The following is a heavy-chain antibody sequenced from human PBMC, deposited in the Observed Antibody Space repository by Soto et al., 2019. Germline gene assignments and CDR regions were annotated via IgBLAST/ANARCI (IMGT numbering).Heavy chain of an antibody. V-gene: IGHV3-23*01. CDR3: EKLYRSGGKEWFDP. J-gene: IGHJ5*02. CDR2: IDHSGGST. Sequence: GGSLRLSCAASGFTFSNYAMSWVRQAPGKGLEWVSGIDHSGGSTYYADSVKGRFTISRENSKNTLYLKMNSLRAEDTAVYYCEKLYRSGGKEWFDPGGQGTLVTV. CDR1: GFTFSNYA. D-gene: IGHD6-19*01.